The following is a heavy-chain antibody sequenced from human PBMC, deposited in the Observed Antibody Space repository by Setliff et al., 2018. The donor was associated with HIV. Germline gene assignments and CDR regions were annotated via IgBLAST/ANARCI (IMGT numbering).Heavy chain of an antibody. CDR3: ARHDYYDSGGFYTLYYLDY. J-gene: IGHJ4*02. CDR2: IYNSGGT. V-gene: IGHV4-39*01. CDR1: DDSIDSSSYY. D-gene: IGHD3-22*01. Sequence: PSETLSLTCTVSDDSIDSSSYYWGWIRQPPGKGLEWIGSIYNSGGTYYNPSLHGRVTISVDTSKNQFSLRLKSVTAADTAVYYCARHDYYDSGGFYTLYYLDYWGPGTLVTVSS.